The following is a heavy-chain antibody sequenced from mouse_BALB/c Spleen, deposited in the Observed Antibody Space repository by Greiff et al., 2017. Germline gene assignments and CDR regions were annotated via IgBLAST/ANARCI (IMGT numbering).Heavy chain of an antibody. J-gene: IGHJ2*01. V-gene: IGHV14-3*02. CDR3: ASPPYYYGSCYFDY. CDR2: IDPANGNT. CDR1: GFNIKDTY. Sequence: EVQLQQSGAELVKPGASVKLSCTASGFNIKDTYMHWVKQRPEQGLEWIGRIDPANGNTKYDPKFQGKATITADTSSNTAYLQLSSLKSEDTAVYYCASPPYYYGSCYFDYWGQGTTLTVSS. D-gene: IGHD1-1*01.